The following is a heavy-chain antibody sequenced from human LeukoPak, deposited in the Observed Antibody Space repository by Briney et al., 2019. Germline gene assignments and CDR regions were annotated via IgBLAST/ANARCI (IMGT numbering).Heavy chain of an antibody. D-gene: IGHD1-1*01. CDR3: ARGGNWNDDAFDI. J-gene: IGHJ3*02. Sequence: SETLSLTCTVSGGSISSYYWNWIRQPPGKGLEWIGYIYYSGSTYYNPSLKSRVTISVDTSKNQFSLKLSSVTAADTAVYYCARGGNWNDDAFDIWGQGTMVTVSS. CDR2: IYYSGST. V-gene: IGHV4-30-4*08. CDR1: GGSISSYY.